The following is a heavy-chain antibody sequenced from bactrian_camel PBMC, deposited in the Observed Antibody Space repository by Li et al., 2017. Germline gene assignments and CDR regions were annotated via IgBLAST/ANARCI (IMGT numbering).Heavy chain of an antibody. CDR1: GYIWRSNC. V-gene: IGHV3S53*01. D-gene: IGHD6*01. J-gene: IGHJ4*01. Sequence: LVESGGGSVQPGGSLKLSCVASGYIWRSNCMGWLRQAPGKEREAVALIDNRGNRKYADSVKDRFSISKDNDKNTLYLEMGDLKPEDTAMYYCAADSPWYSDTCRYQYMGQGTQVTVS. CDR2: IDNRGNR.